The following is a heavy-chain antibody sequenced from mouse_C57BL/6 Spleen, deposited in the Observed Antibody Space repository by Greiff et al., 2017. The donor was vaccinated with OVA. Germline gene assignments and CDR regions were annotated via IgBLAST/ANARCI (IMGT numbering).Heavy chain of an antibody. D-gene: IGHD2-3*01. CDR2: SRNKANDYTT. CDR3: ARDAEDGYYGGYFDV. J-gene: IGHJ1*03. CDR1: GFTFSDFY. V-gene: IGHV7-1*01. Sequence: EVQRVESGGGLVQSGRSLRLSCATSGFTFSDFYMEWVSQAPGKGLEWIAASRNKANDYTTEYSASVKGRLIVSRDTSQSILYLQMNALRAEDTAIYYCARDAEDGYYGGYFDVWGTGTTVTVSS.